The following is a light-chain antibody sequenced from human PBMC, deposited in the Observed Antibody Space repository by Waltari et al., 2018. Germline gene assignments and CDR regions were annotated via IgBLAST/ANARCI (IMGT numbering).Light chain of an antibody. V-gene: IGLV1-40*01. CDR1: GSNIGAGFD. J-gene: IGLJ3*02. CDR3: HSYDSSLSAWV. CDR2: ANT. Sequence: QSGLTQPPSVSGAPGQRVTISCTGSGSNIGAGFDVHWYQHVPGTVPKLLIYANTNRPSGVPDRVSGSKSATSASLAITGLQAEDEADYFCHSYDSSLSAWVFGGGTKVTVL.